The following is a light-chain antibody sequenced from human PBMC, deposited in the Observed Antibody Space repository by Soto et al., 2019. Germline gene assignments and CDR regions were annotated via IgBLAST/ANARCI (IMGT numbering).Light chain of an antibody. Sequence: DIQMTQSPSSLSASVGDRVTITCRASQSISSYLNWYQQKPGKAPKLLIYAASSVQSGVPSRFSGSGSGTDFTLTISSLQPEDFATYYCQLSYSTPWTFGQGTKVEIK. J-gene: IGKJ1*01. CDR1: QSISSY. V-gene: IGKV1-39*01. CDR3: QLSYSTPWT. CDR2: AAS.